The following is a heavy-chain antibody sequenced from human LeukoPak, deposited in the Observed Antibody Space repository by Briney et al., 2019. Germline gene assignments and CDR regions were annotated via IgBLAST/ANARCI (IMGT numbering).Heavy chain of an antibody. D-gene: IGHD1-7*01. CDR2: ISTSGST. V-gene: IGHV4-4*09. CDR1: GASISSHY. CDR3: ARLIPITRTTDYFDY. J-gene: IGHJ4*02. Sequence: EPSETLSLTCTVSGASISSHYWSLIQQPPGKGLEYIGYISTSGSTNYNPSLKSRVTISVDTSKNQFSLKLRSVTAADTAIYYCARLIPITRTTDYFDYWGQGALVTVSS.